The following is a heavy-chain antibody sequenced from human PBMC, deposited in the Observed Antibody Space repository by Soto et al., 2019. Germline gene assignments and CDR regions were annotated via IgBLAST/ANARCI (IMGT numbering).Heavy chain of an antibody. CDR3: VRRAYGAYDFDH. D-gene: IGHD5-12*01. V-gene: IGHV1-3*01. CDR2: INPDNGNT. J-gene: IGHJ4*02. CDR1: GYIFTSYA. Sequence: ASVKVSCKASGYIFTSYALHWVRQAPGQRLEWMGWINPDNGNTKYSQKFQGRVTITRDTSATTAYMELTSLRSEDTAVYYCVRRAYGAYDFDHWRQGTLVTVSS.